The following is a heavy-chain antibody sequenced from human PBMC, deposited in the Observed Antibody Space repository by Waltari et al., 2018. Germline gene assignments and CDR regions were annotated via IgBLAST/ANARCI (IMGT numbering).Heavy chain of an antibody. CDR3: ARVTEGATADYYYYMDV. D-gene: IGHD5-12*01. J-gene: IGHJ6*03. CDR2: IYYSGST. CDR1: GGSISGYY. V-gene: IGHV4-59*01. Sequence: QVQLQESGSGLVKPSETLSLTCTVSGGSISGYYWSWIRQPPGKGLEWIGYIYYSGSTNYNPSLKSRVTISVDTSKNQFSLKLSSVTAADTAVYYCARVTEGATADYYYYMDVWGKGTTVTVSS.